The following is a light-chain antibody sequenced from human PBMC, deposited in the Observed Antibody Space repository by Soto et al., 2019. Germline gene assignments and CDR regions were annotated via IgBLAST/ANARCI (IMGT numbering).Light chain of an antibody. V-gene: IGLV2-14*01. CDR1: SSDVGGYNY. Sequence: QSALTQPASVSGSPGQSITISCTGTSSDVGGYNYVSWYQQHPGKAPKLMIYDVSNRPSGVSNRFSGSKPGNTASLTISGLQAEDEADYYCSSYTSSSTPVVFGGGPKLTVL. J-gene: IGLJ2*01. CDR3: SSYTSSSTPVV. CDR2: DVS.